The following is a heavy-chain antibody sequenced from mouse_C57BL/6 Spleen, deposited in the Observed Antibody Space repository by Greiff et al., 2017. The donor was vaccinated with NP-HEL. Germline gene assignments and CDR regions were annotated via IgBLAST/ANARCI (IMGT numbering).Heavy chain of an antibody. CDR2: ISSGSSTI. CDR1: GFTFSDYG. CDR3: ARPNYYGSSHVWFAY. J-gene: IGHJ3*01. D-gene: IGHD1-1*01. V-gene: IGHV5-17*01. Sequence: EVQLVESGGGLVKPGGSLKLSCAASGFTFSDYGMHWVRPAPEKGLEWVAYISSGSSTIYYADTVKGRLTISRDNAKNTLFLQMTSLRSDDTAMYYCARPNYYGSSHVWFAYWGQGTLVTVSA.